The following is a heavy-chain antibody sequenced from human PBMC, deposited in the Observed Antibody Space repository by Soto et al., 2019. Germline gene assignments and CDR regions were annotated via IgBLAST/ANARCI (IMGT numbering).Heavy chain of an antibody. CDR2: IIPIFGTA. CDR1: GGTFSSYA. CDR3: ARDRGLYSSSWYVFDY. V-gene: IGHV1-69*01. D-gene: IGHD6-13*01. Sequence: QVQLVQSGAEVKKPGSSVKVSCKASGGTFSSYAISWVRQAPGQGHEWMGGIIPIFGTANYAQKFQGRVTITADESTSTAYMELSSLRSEDTAVYYCARDRGLYSSSWYVFDYWGQGTLVTVSS. J-gene: IGHJ4*02.